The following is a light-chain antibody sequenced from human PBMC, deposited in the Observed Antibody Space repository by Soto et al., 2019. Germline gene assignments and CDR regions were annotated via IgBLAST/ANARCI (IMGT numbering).Light chain of an antibody. V-gene: IGKV1-5*03. CDR3: QQYNRYWT. Sequence: DIQMTPSPSTLSASVGDRVTITCRATQSISNSLAWYQQKPGKAPKLLIYKASSLESGVPSRFSGSGSGTEFTLTITNLQPDDFATYYCQQYNRYWTFGQGTKVEIK. CDR2: KAS. J-gene: IGKJ1*01. CDR1: QSISNS.